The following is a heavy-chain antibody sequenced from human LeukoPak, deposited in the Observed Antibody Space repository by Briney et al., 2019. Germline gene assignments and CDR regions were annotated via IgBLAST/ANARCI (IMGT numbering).Heavy chain of an antibody. CDR3: ASTYYYDSSGYYSLDY. CDR2: IWYDGSNK. Sequence: TGGSLRLSCAASGFTFSSYGMHWVRQAPGKGLEWVAVIWYDGSNKYYADSVKGRFTISSDNSKNTLYLQMNSLRAEDTAVYYCASTYYYDSSGYYSLDYWGQGTLVTVSS. J-gene: IGHJ4*02. D-gene: IGHD3-22*01. V-gene: IGHV3-33*01. CDR1: GFTFSSYG.